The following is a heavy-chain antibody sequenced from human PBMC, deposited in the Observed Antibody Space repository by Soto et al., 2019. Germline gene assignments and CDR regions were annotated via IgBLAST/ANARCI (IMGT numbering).Heavy chain of an antibody. J-gene: IGHJ5*02. CDR2: VNSDGSTT. Sequence: PGGSLRLSCAASGFIFNNYWMHWVRQVPGKGLVWVSRVNSDGSTTNYADSVKGRFTISRDNAKNTLFLQMNSLRVEDTAVYHCARGKYYDVSTGYSTFDPWGQGVPVTVSS. CDR3: ARGKYYDVSTGYSTFDP. CDR1: GFIFNNYW. D-gene: IGHD3-9*01. V-gene: IGHV3-74*01.